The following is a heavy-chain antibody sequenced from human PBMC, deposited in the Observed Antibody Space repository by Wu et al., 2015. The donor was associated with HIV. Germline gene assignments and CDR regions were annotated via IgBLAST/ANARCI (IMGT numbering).Heavy chain of an antibody. CDR2: ISAYNGNT. J-gene: IGHJ6*02. D-gene: IGHD3-16*01. CDR3: ARDRARVSLNYYYGMDV. CDR1: GYTFTSYG. Sequence: QVQLVQSGAEVKKPGASVKVSCKASGYTFTSYGISWVRQAPGQGLEWMGWISAYNGNTNYAQKLQGRVTMTTDTSTSTAYMELRSLRSDDTAVYYCARDRARVSLNYYYGMDVWGQGTTVTVSS. V-gene: IGHV1-18*01.